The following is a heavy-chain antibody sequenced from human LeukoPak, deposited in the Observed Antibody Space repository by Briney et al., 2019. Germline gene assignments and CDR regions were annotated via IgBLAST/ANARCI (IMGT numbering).Heavy chain of an antibody. V-gene: IGHV3-53*01. CDR1: GFTVSSNY. Sequence: SGGSLRLSCAASGFTVSSNYMSWVRQAPGKGLEWVSVIYSGGSTYYADSVKGRFTISRDNSKSTLYIQMNSLRAEDTAVYYCARDPSTYYYDRWGQGTLVTVSS. CDR2: IYSGGST. J-gene: IGHJ4*02. CDR3: ARDPSTYYYDR. D-gene: IGHD2-2*01.